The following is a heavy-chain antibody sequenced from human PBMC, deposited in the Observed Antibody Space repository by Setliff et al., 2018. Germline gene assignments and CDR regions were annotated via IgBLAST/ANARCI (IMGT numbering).Heavy chain of an antibody. D-gene: IGHD2-2*01. CDR2: IYHSGST. CDR3: ASCRYQVPYDY. Sequence: SETLSLTCTVSGDSVNSYPYYWWSWVRQPPGKGLEWIGEIYHSGSTNYNPSLKSRVTISVDKSKNQFSLRLTSVSAADTGVYYCASCRYQVPYDYWGQGILVTVSS. J-gene: IGHJ4*02. V-gene: IGHV4-4*02. CDR1: GDSVNSYPYYW.